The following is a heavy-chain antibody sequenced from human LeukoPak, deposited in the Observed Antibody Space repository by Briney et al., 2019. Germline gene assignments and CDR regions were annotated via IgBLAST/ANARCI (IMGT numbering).Heavy chain of an antibody. D-gene: IGHD5-18*01. CDR1: GYTFTSYG. J-gene: IGHJ4*02. CDR3: AREIGPRQLHLWGAAFDF. CDR2: ISAYNGNT. V-gene: IGHV1-18*01. Sequence: ASVKVSCKASGYTFTSYGISWVRQAPGQGLEWMGWISAYNGNTNYAQKLQGRVTMTTDTSTSTAYMELRSLRSDDTAVYYCAREIGPRQLHLWGAAFDFWGQGTLVTVSS.